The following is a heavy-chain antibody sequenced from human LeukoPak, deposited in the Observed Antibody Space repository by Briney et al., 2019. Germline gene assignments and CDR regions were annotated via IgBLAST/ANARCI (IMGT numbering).Heavy chain of an antibody. Sequence: SLRLSCAASIFAFSDHYIDSGRQAPGEGVGWVGRTKHKAESFITEYASSVKGRFTISRDDSKQSLNLQMNSLKPEDTAVYYCVAYLSGYGYWGQGTLVTVSS. J-gene: IGHJ4*02. D-gene: IGHD3-9*01. V-gene: IGHV3-72*01. CDR1: IFAFSDHY. CDR3: VAYLSGYGY. CDR2: TKHKAESFIT.